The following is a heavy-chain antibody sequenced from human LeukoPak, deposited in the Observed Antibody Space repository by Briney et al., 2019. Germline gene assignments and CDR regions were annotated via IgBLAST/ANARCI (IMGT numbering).Heavy chain of an antibody. Sequence: SETLSLTCTVSGGSISSSSYYWTWIRQSPGKGLEWIGSWYNNGTSYYNPSLQSRVSISLDTSKNQFSLKLTSVTAADTAVYYCARINYGDYWGQGTLVTVSS. CDR3: ARINYGDY. CDR2: WYNNGTS. V-gene: IGHV4-39*07. J-gene: IGHJ4*02. CDR1: GGSISSSSYY.